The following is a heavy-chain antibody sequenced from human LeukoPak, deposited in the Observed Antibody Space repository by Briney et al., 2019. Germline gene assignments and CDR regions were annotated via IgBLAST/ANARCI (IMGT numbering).Heavy chain of an antibody. CDR1: GFTFSNYA. J-gene: IGHJ4*02. CDR2: ISGTGVST. CDR3: ARGTAVAGPLDY. D-gene: IGHD6-19*01. V-gene: IGHV3-23*01. Sequence: GGSLRLSCAASGFTFSNYAMTWVRQAQGKGLERVSVISGTGVSTYYADSVKGRFTMSRDNSKNMVYLQMNSLRAEDTAVYHCARGTAVAGPLDYWGQGTLVTVSS.